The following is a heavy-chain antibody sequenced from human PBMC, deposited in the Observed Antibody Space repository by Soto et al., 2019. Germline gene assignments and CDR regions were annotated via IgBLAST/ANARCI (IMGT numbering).Heavy chain of an antibody. CDR1: GFTFSSYA. V-gene: IGHV3-30-3*01. CDR3: ARDGVGIDY. Sequence: QVQLVESGGGVVQPGRSLRLSCAASGFTFSSYAMHWVRQAPGKGLEWVAVISYDGSNKYYADSVKGRFTISRDNSKNTLYLQMNSLRAEDTAVYYCARDGVGIDYWGQGTLVTASS. J-gene: IGHJ4*02. CDR2: ISYDGSNK. D-gene: IGHD1-26*01.